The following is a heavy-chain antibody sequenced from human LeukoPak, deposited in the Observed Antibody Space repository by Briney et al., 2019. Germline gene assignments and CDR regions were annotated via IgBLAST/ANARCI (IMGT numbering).Heavy chain of an antibody. CDR2: IYYSGST. Sequence: SETLSLTCTVSGGSISSYYWSWIRQPPGKGLEWIGYIYYSGSTNYNPSLKSRVTISVDTSKNQFSLKLSSVTAADTAVYYCARHHYLEAFDIWGQGTMVTVSS. CDR1: GGSISSYY. CDR3: ARHHYLEAFDI. D-gene: IGHD3-10*01. J-gene: IGHJ3*02. V-gene: IGHV4-59*08.